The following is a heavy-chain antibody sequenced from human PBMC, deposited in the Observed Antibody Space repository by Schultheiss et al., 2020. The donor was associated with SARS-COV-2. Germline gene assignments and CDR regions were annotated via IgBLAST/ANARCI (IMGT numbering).Heavy chain of an antibody. D-gene: IGHD3-22*01. CDR2: IFSNDEK. V-gene: IGHV2-70*01. Sequence: SGPTLVKPTQTLTLTCTFSGFSLSTSGMGVSWIRQPPGKALEWLAHIFSNDEKSYSTSLKSRLTISKDTSKNQVVLTMTNMDPVDTATYYCARIPLGGYDSSGYSHDAFDIWGQGTMVTVSS. CDR3: ARIPLGGYDSSGYSHDAFDI. J-gene: IGHJ3*02. CDR1: GFSLSTSGMG.